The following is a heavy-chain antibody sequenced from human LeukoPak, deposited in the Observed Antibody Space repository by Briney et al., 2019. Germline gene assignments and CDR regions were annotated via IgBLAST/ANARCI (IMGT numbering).Heavy chain of an antibody. Sequence: ASVKVSCKASGYTFTGYYMHWVRQAPGQGLEWMGWINPNSGGTNYAQKFQGRVTMTRDTSISTAYMELSRLRSDDTAVYYCARDNFVVVPAAIRYYYMDVWGKGTTVTVSS. J-gene: IGHJ6*03. CDR1: GYTFTGYY. CDR3: ARDNFVVVPAAIRYYYMDV. CDR2: INPNSGGT. V-gene: IGHV1-2*02. D-gene: IGHD2-2*02.